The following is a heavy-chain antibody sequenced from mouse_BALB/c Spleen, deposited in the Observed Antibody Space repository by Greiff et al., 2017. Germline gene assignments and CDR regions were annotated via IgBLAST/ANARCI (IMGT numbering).Heavy chain of an antibody. CDR3: ARDLLWYFDV. CDR2: ISDGGSYT. J-gene: IGHJ1*01. D-gene: IGHD2-1*01. Sequence: EVHLVESGGGLVKPGGSLKLSCAASGFTFSDYYMYWVRQTPEKRLEWVATISDGGSYTYYPDSVKGRFTISRDNAKNNLYLQMSSLKSEDTAMYYCARDLLWYFDVWGAGTTVTVSS. V-gene: IGHV5-4*02. CDR1: GFTFSDYY.